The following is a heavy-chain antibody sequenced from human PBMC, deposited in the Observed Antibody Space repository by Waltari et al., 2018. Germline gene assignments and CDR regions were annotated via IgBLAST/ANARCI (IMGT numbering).Heavy chain of an antibody. J-gene: IGHJ6*03. CDR3: ARGRGRRFLEWLPQVRGYYYYMDV. V-gene: IGHV4-4*07. CDR1: GGSISSYY. Sequence: QVQLQESGPGLVKPSETLSLTCTVSGGSISSYYWSWIRQPAGKGLEGLGRIYTSGSTNKNPALKSRVTRAVDTSKNQFSLKLSSVTAADTAVYYCARGRGRRFLEWLPQVRGYYYYMDVWGKGTTVTVSS. CDR2: IYTSGST. D-gene: IGHD3-3*01.